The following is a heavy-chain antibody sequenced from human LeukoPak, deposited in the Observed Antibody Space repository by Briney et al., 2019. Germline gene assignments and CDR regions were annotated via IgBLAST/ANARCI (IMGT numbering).Heavy chain of an antibody. CDR2: ISTSGSTI. CDR1: GFTFSSYA. CDR3: ARLAVVTTDGVDV. J-gene: IGHJ6*02. D-gene: IGHD2-21*02. Sequence: PGGSLRLSCAASGFTFSSYAMSWVRQAPGKGLEWVSHISTSGSTIHYADSVKGRFTISRDNAKHSLFLQMNRLRAEDTAVYYCARLAVVTTDGVDVWGQGTTVTVS. V-gene: IGHV3-48*03.